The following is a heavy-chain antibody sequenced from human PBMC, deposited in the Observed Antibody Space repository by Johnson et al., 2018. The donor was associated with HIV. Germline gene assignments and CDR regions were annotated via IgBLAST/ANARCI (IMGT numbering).Heavy chain of an antibody. CDR2: IRYDGSNG. CDR3: AIIPPGGAGKGADAFDI. J-gene: IGHJ3*02. Sequence: QVQLVESGGGVVQPGGSLRLSCAASDFTFSSYGMHWVRQAPGKGLEWVAFIRYDGSNGYYGDSVKGRFTISRDNSKNTLYLQMNSLRAEDTAVYYCAIIPPGGAGKGADAFDIWGQGTLVTVSS. V-gene: IGHV3-30*02. D-gene: IGHD1-26*01. CDR1: DFTFSSYG.